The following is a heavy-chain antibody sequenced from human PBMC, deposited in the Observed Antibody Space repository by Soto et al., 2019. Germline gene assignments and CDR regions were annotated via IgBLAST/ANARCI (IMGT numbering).Heavy chain of an antibody. J-gene: IGHJ5*02. Sequence: SVKVSYKASGYTFTSYDINWVRQATGQGLEWMGWMNPNSGNTGYAQKFQGRVTMTRNTSISTAYMELSSLRSEDTAVYYCARDGYSSSSGYNWFDPWGQGTRVTVSS. CDR2: MNPNSGNT. CDR1: GYTFTSYD. D-gene: IGHD6-6*01. CDR3: ARDGYSSSSGYNWFDP. V-gene: IGHV1-8*01.